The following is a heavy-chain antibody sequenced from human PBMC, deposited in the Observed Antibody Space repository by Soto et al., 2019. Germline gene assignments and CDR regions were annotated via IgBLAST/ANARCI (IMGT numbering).Heavy chain of an antibody. CDR3: ARGPSSSTYNWFDP. D-gene: IGHD6-13*01. J-gene: IGHJ5*02. Sequence: GGSLRLSCAASGFTFSSYAMHWVRQAPGKGLEWVAVISLDGNNKYYADSVKGRFTISRDNSKNTVYLQMNSLREEDTAVYYCARGPSSSTYNWFDPWGQGTLVTVSS. CDR2: ISLDGNNK. CDR1: GFTFSSYA. V-gene: IGHV3-30-3*01.